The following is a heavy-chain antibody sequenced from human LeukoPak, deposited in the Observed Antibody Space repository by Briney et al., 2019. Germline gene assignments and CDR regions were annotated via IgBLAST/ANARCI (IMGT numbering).Heavy chain of an antibody. V-gene: IGHV4-39*01. Sequence: SETLSLTCTVSGGSLSSSSYYWGWIRQPPGKGLEWIGSIYYSGSTYYNPSLKSRVTISVDTSKNQFSLKLSSVTAADTAVYYCASYPGTNFDYWGQGTLVTVSS. CDR2: IYYSGST. CDR1: GGSLSSSSYY. J-gene: IGHJ4*02. CDR3: ASYPGTNFDY. D-gene: IGHD1/OR15-1a*01.